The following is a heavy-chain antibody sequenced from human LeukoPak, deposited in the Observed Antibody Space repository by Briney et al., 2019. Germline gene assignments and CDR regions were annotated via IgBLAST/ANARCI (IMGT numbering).Heavy chain of an antibody. J-gene: IGHJ4*02. CDR3: ARDWYYYDSSGYGY. V-gene: IGHV3-21*01. Sequence: GGSLRLSCAASGFTFSSYSMNWVRQAPGKGLEWVSSISSSSSYIYYTDSVKGRFTISRDNAKNSLYLQMNSLRAEDTAVYYCARDWYYYDSSGYGYWGQGTLVTVSS. D-gene: IGHD3-22*01. CDR2: ISSSSSYI. CDR1: GFTFSSYS.